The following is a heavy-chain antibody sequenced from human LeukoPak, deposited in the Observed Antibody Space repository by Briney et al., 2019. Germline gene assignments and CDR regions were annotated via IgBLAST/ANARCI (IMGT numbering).Heavy chain of an antibody. CDR2: IKHGGIT. D-gene: IGHD5-24*01. J-gene: IGHJ4*02. V-gene: IGHV4-34*01. Sequence: PSETLSLTCAVHGGSFSGFYWTWMRQPPGKEREWIGEIKHGGITKYHPSLNSPVTMSEDTSNNQFSLKLTSVTAADTAVYYCARGLGEGYPDYWGPGTLVTVSS. CDR3: ARGLGEGYPDY. CDR1: GGSFSGFY.